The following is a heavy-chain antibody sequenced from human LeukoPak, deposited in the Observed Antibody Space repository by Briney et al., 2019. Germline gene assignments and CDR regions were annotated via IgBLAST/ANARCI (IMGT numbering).Heavy chain of an antibody. J-gene: IGHJ4*02. Sequence: GGSLRLSCVASGFTFRSYGMHWVRQPPGKGLEWVSGISWNSGSIDYADSVKGRFTISRDNAKNSLYLQMNSLRVEDTAFYYCAKDNRRHYTSGPNPDSLHWGQGALVTVSS. CDR2: ISWNSGSI. D-gene: IGHD6-19*01. CDR3: AKDNRRHYTSGPNPDSLH. V-gene: IGHV3-9*01. CDR1: GFTFRSYG.